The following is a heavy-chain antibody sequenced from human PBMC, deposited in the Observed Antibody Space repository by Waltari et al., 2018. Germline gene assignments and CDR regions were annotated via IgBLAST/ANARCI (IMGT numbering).Heavy chain of an antibody. CDR3: ARRSTSSAPYFFDY. CDR2: INNDGSST. J-gene: IGHJ4*02. CDR1: GFNFGRYW. V-gene: IGHV3-74*01. Sequence: EVQLGESGGGLVQPGGSLRLSCAASGFNFGRYWMAWVRQAPGKGLVWVSRINNDGSSTTYADSVKGRFTISRDNAKNTLDLQLNRLRAEDTAVYFCARRSTSSAPYFFDYWGQGTLVTVSS. D-gene: IGHD6-6*01.